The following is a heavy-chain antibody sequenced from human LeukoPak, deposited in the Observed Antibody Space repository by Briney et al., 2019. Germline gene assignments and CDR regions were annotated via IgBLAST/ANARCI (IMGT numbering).Heavy chain of an antibody. CDR3: ARSAPVHYCSSTSCSTYYYYYGMDV. D-gene: IGHD2-2*01. CDR1: GGSFSGYY. J-gene: IGHJ6*02. Sequence: SETLSLTCAVYGGSFSGYYWSWIRQPPGKGLEWIGEINHSGSTNYNPSLKSRVTISVGKSKNQFSLKLSSVTAADTAVYYCARSAPVHYCSSTSCSTYYYYYGMDVWGQGTTVTVSS. V-gene: IGHV4-34*01. CDR2: INHSGST.